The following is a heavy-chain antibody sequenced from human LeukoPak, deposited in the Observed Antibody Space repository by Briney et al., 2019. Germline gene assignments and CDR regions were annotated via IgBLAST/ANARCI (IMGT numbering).Heavy chain of an antibody. CDR3: AKADRGTAYYFDY. J-gene: IGHJ4*02. V-gene: IGHV3-9*01. D-gene: IGHD1-26*01. CDR1: GFTFDDYA. CDR2: ISWNSGSI. Sequence: PGGTLRLSCAASGFTFDDYAMHWVRQAPGKGLEWVSGISWNSGSIGYADSVKGRFTISRDNAKNSLYLQMNSLRAEDTALYYCAKADRGTAYYFDYWGQGTLVTVSS.